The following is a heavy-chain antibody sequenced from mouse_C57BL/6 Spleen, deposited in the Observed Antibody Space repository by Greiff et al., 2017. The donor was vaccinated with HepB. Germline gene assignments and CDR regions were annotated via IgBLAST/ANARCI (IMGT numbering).Heavy chain of an antibody. CDR1: GYTFTDYY. CDR2: INPDNGGT. V-gene: IGHV1-19*01. J-gene: IGHJ4*01. CDR3: ARHVSSYVNAMDY. Sequence: EVQLQQSRPVLVKPGASVKMSCKASGYTFTDYYMNWVKQSHGKSLEWIGVINPDNGGTSYNQKFKGKATLTVDKSSSTAYMELNSLTSEDSAVYYCARHVSSYVNAMDYWGQGTSVTVSS. D-gene: IGHD1-1*01.